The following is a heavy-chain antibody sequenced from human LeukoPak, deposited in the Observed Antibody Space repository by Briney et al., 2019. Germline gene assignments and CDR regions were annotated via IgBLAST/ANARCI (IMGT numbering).Heavy chain of an antibody. V-gene: IGHV4-39*07. CDR3: ARDSSSWYSPSYNWFDP. CDR2: IYYSGSP. J-gene: IGHJ5*02. CDR1: GGSISSSSYY. Sequence: SETLSLTCTVSGGSISSSSYYWGWLRQPQGMGLEWIVNIYYSGSPYYNPSLKSRVTISVDTSKNQFSLKLSSVTAADTSVYYCARDSSSWYSPSYNWFDPWGQGTLVTVSS. D-gene: IGHD6-13*01.